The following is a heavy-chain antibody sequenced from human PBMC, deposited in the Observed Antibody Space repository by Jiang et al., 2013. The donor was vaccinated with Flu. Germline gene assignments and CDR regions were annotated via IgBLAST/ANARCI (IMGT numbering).Heavy chain of an antibody. V-gene: IGHV3-66*02. J-gene: IGHJ3*02. CDR2: IYSGGTT. CDR3: ARDMVDGDYSEDAFDI. D-gene: IGHD4-17*01. CDR1: KFTVSNYH. Sequence: QLVESGGGLVQPGGSLRLSCAASKFTVSNYHMSWVRQAPGKGLQWVSVIYSGGTTSYADSVKGRFTISRDNSRNTLFLQMNSLRTDDTGVYFCARDMVDGDYSEDAFDIWGPGTTVIVSS.